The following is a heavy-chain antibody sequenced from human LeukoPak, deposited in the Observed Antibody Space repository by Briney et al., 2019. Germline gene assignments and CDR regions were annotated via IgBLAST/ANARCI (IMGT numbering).Heavy chain of an antibody. D-gene: IGHD6-13*01. CDR1: GFTFGNYA. V-gene: IGHV3-23*01. CDR2: LSGSGSST. CDR3: ANVIIAAVGYEYFQY. Sequence: PGGSLRLSCTASGFTFGNYAMSWVRQAPGMGLEWVSALSGSGSSTFYADSVKGRFTISRDNSKNMLYLQMRSLIFEDTAVYYCANVIIAAVGYEYFQYWGQGTLVSVSS. J-gene: IGHJ1*01.